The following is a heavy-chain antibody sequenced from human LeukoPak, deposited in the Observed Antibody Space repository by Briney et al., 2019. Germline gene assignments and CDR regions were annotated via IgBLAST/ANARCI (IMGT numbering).Heavy chain of an antibody. CDR2: ISGDGETT. J-gene: IGHJ4*02. CDR3: AREPDTSSSDYFDY. CDR1: GFTFRNYE. D-gene: IGHD6-6*01. V-gene: IGHV3-48*03. Sequence: GGSLRLSCAASGFTFRNYEMNWVRQASGKGLEWVSYISGDGETTYYADSVRGRFTISRDNAKNSLYLQVNSLRAEDTAVYYCAREPDTSSSDYFDYWGQGTLVTVSS.